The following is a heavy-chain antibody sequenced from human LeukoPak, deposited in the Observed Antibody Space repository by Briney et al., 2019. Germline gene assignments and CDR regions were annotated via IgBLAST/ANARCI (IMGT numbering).Heavy chain of an antibody. V-gene: IGHV4-61*01. CDR3: ARTTMVRGTYYMDV. Sequence: SETLSLTCTVSGGSISSSSYYWSWIRQPPGKGLEWIGYIYYSGYTNYNPSLKSRVTISVDTSKNQFSLKLSSVTAADTAVYYCARTTMVRGTYYMDVWGKGTTVTISS. D-gene: IGHD3-10*01. CDR1: GGSISSSSYY. J-gene: IGHJ6*03. CDR2: IYYSGYT.